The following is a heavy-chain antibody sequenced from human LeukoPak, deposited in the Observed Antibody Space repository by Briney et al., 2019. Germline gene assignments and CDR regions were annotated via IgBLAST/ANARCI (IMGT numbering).Heavy chain of an antibody. V-gene: IGHV3-21*04. CDR1: GFSFSSYT. J-gene: IGHJ3*02. CDR3: AKGDYVLRFLEWFRGAFDI. D-gene: IGHD3-3*01. Sequence: PGGSLRLSCAASGFSFSSYTMNWVRQAPGKGLEWVSSLSGSSNYIYYADSVKGRFTISRDNSKNTLYLQMNSLRAEDTAVYYCAKGDYVLRFLEWFRGAFDIWGQGTMVTVSS. CDR2: LSGSSNYI.